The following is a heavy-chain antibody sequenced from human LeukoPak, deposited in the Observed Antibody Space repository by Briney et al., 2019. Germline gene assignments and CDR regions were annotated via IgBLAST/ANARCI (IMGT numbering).Heavy chain of an antibody. V-gene: IGHV1-8*01. CDR3: ARGYYDILTGYYLLYCFDP. Sequence: ASVKVSCKASGYTFTSYDINWVRQATGQGLEWMGWMNPNSGNTGYAQKFQGRVTMTRNTSISTAYMELSSLRSEDTAVYYCARGYYDILTGYYLLYCFDPWGQGTLVTVSS. CDR1: GYTFTSYD. CDR2: MNPNSGNT. J-gene: IGHJ5*02. D-gene: IGHD3-9*01.